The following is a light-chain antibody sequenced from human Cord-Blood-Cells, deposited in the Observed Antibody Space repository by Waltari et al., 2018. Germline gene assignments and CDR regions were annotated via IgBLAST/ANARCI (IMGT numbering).Light chain of an antibody. CDR1: QSVSSY. CDR3: QQRSNWLIT. J-gene: IGKJ5*01. V-gene: IGKV3-11*01. Sequence: EIVLTQSPATLSLSPGERATLSCRASQSVSSYLAWYQQKPGQAPRLLIDDASNRATGIPARFSGRGSWTDFPPTISSLEPEDFAVYYFQQRSNWLITFGQGTRLEIK. CDR2: DAS.